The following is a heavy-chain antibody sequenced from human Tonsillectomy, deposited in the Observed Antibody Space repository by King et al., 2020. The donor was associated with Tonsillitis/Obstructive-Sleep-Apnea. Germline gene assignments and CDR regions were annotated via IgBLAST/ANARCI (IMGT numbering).Heavy chain of an antibody. CDR2: ISSSSSYI. V-gene: IGHV3-21*01. J-gene: IGHJ4*02. CDR3: AREGGGSPLPDY. CDR1: GFTFSSYN. D-gene: IGHD1-26*01. Sequence: VQLVESGGGLVKPGGSLRLSCAASGFTFSSYNMNWVRQAPGKGLEWVSSISSSSSYIYYADSVKARFTISRDNAKNSLYLQMNSLRAEDTAVYYCAREGGGSPLPDYWGQGTLVTVSS.